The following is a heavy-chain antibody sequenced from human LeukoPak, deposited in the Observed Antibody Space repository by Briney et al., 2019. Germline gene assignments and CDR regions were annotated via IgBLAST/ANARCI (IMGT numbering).Heavy chain of an antibody. CDR3: AREGDLVRGVVITGVLDY. D-gene: IGHD3-10*01. CDR2: IYYSGST. J-gene: IGHJ4*02. CDR1: GGSISSHY. Sequence: SETLSLTCTVSGGSISSHYWSWIRQPPGKGLEWIGYIYYSGSTNYNPSLKSRVTISVDTSKNQFSLKLSSVTAADTAVYYCAREGDLVRGVVITGVLDYWGQGTLVTVSS. V-gene: IGHV4-59*11.